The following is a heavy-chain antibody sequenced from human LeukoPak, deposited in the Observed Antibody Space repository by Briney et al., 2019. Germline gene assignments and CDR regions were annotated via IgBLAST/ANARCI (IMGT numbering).Heavy chain of an antibody. Sequence: VASVKVSCKASGGTFSSYAISWVRQAPGQGLEWMGGIIPIFGTANYAQKFQGRVTITTDESTSTAYMELSSLRSEDTAVYYCASQDGYNILVYWGQGTLVTVSS. V-gene: IGHV1-69*05. J-gene: IGHJ4*02. D-gene: IGHD5-24*01. CDR2: IIPIFGTA. CDR3: ASQDGYNILVY. CDR1: GGTFSSYA.